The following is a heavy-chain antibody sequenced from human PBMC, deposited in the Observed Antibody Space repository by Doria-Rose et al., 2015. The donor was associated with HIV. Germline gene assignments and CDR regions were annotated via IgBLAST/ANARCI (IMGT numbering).Heavy chain of an antibody. Sequence: QVQLQESGPGLVRPAETLSLTCTVSGGSLSRYYWNWIRQPPGKGLERIGYIYSSGSTHYNSPPKSRVPIPIATPKTQSSLKLSSVTAADTAVYYCARFRPSRGIYYSLDVWGKGTTVTVSS. CDR2: IYSSGST. V-gene: IGHV4-4*09. CDR1: GGSLSRYY. CDR3: ARFRPSRGIYYSLDV. J-gene: IGHJ6*03. D-gene: IGHD3-10*01.